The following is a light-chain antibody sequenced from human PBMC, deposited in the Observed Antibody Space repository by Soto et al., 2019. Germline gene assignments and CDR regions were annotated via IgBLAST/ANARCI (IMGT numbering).Light chain of an antibody. CDR1: RSNIGSNS. CDR2: DDN. Sequence: QSVLTQSPSASGTPGQRVTMSCSGSRSNIGSNSVSWYQQLPGTVPKLLIYDDNKRPSGIPDRFSGSKSGTSATLGITGFQTGDEADYYCGSWDSSLSAYVFGTGTKLTVL. J-gene: IGLJ1*01. CDR3: GSWDSSLSAYV. V-gene: IGLV1-51*01.